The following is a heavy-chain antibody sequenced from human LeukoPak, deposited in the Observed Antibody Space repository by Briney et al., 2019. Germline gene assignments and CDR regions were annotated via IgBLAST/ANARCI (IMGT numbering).Heavy chain of an antibody. CDR3: ARGGDGYNYAFDM. D-gene: IGHD5-24*01. CDR2: ITTSGGST. V-gene: IGHV3-23*01. CDR1: GFTFSSYA. Sequence: GGSLRLSCAGSGFTFSSYALSWVRQAPGKGLAWVSVITTSGGSTFYADPVKGRFTISRDNSKNTLYLQMNSLRPEDTAVYYCARGGDGYNYAFDMWGQGTMVTVSS. J-gene: IGHJ3*02.